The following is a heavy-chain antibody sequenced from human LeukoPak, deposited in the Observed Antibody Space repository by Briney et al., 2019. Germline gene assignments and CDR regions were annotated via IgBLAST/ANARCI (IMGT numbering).Heavy chain of an antibody. V-gene: IGHV1-18*01. CDR3: ARGYSSSAGDAFDI. J-gene: IGHJ3*02. Sequence: ASVKVSCKASGYTFTSFGISWVRQAPGQGLEWMGWSSAYNGNTNYAQKLQGRVTMTTDTSTSTAYMELSSLRSEDAAVYYCARGYSSSAGDAFDIWGQGTMVTVSS. CDR2: SSAYNGNT. D-gene: IGHD6-6*01. CDR1: GYTFTSFG.